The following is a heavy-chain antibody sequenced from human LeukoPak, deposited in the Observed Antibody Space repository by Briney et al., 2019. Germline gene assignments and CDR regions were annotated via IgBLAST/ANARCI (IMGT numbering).Heavy chain of an antibody. V-gene: IGHV1-18*01. D-gene: IGHD2-21*02. CDR3: ARDEGGVGVVTAIVAFDI. J-gene: IGHJ3*02. Sequence: ASVKVSCKASGYTFTSYGISWVRQAPGQGLEWMGWISAYNGNTNYAQKLQGRVTMTTDTSTSTAYMELRSLRSDDTAVYYCARDEGGVGVVTAIVAFDIWGQGTMVTVSS. CDR2: ISAYNGNT. CDR1: GYTFTSYG.